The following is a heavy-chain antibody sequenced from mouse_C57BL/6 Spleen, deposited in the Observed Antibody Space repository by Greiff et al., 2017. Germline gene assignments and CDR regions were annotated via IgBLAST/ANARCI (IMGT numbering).Heavy chain of an antibody. CDR3: ASAYYSNYVGFAY. CDR1: GFTFSDYG. J-gene: IGHJ3*01. CDR2: ISNLAYSI. Sequence: DVKLVESGGGLVQPGGSLKFSCAASGFTFSDYGLAWVRQAPRKGPEWVAFISNLAYSIYYADTVTGRFTISTENAKNTLYLEMSSLRSEDTAMYYCASAYYSNYVGFAYWGQGTLVTVSA. D-gene: IGHD2-5*01. V-gene: IGHV5-15*01.